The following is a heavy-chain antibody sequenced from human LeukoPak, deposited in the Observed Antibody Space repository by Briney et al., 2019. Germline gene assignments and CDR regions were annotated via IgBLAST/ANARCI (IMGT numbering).Heavy chain of an antibody. CDR2: IYYSGSN. Sequence: SETLSLTCTVSGGSISSYYWSWIRQPPGKGLEWIGYIYYSGSNNYNPSLKSRVTISVDTYKNRFSLKLSSVTAADTAVYYCARGRQWLVPYYFDYWGQGTLVSVS. CDR3: ARGRQWLVPYYFDY. D-gene: IGHD6-19*01. V-gene: IGHV4-59*01. J-gene: IGHJ4*02. CDR1: GGSISSYY.